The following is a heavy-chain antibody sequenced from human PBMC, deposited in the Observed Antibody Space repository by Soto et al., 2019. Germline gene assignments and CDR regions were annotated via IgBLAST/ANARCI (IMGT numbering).Heavy chain of an antibody. J-gene: IGHJ5*02. Sequence: QVQLVQSGAEVKKPGSSVKVSCKASGGTFSSYAISWVRQAPGQGLEWMGGIIPIFGTANYAQKFQGRVTSTADESTSKAYMELSSLRSDDTALYYCPGGLGSSWYGSPNPNWFDPWGQGTLVTVSS. V-gene: IGHV1-69*01. CDR3: PGGLGSSWYGSPNPNWFDP. D-gene: IGHD6-13*01. CDR2: IIPIFGTA. CDR1: GGTFSSYA.